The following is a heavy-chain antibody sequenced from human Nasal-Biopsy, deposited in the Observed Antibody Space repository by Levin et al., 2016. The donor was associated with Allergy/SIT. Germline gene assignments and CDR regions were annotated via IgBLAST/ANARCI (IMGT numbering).Heavy chain of an antibody. V-gene: IGHV3-23*01. CDR1: EFTLMPSA. J-gene: IGHJ4*02. D-gene: IGHD2-15*01. CDR2: VTGSGAGA. Sequence: GGSLRLSCGTSEFTLMPSAMTWVRQGPGKGLEWVSTVTGSGAGAYYADSVRGRFRISRDNSKNTVYLQMNSLRAEDTALYYCATVSGLYCRGGTCYWEDYWGQGILVAVSS. CDR3: ATVSGLYCRGGTCYWEDY.